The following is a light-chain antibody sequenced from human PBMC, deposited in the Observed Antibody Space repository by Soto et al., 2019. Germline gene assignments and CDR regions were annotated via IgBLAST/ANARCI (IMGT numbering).Light chain of an antibody. J-gene: IGKJ1*01. Sequence: DIVLTQSPATLSLSPGERATLSCRASQSVDSYLAWYQQKVGQAPRLLIYDASNRATGIPARFSGSGSGTDFTLTISRLEPEDFAVYYCQHRSNWPPTFGQGTKVDI. CDR3: QHRSNWPPT. CDR2: DAS. V-gene: IGKV3-11*01. CDR1: QSVDSY.